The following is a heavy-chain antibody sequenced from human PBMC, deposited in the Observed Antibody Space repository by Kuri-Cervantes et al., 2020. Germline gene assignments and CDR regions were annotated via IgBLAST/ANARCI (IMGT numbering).Heavy chain of an antibody. D-gene: IGHD5-18*01. V-gene: IGHV4-34*01. CDR2: INHSGST. J-gene: IGHJ4*02. CDR3: ARDWYSYGYESPFDY. CDR1: GGSFSGYY. Sequence: SETLSLTCAVYGGSFSGYYWSWIRQPPGKGLEWIGEINHSGSTNYNPSLKSRVTISVDTSKNQFSLKLSSVTAADTAVYYCARDWYSYGYESPFDYWGQGTLVTVSS.